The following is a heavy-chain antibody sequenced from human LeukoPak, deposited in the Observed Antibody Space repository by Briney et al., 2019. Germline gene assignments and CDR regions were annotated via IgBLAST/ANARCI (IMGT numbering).Heavy chain of an antibody. CDR1: GGSISSYY. J-gene: IGHJ6*02. D-gene: IGHD3-10*01. CDR2: IYTSGST. V-gene: IGHV4-4*07. CDR3: ARVGTYYYGSGSYSTRYYYGMDV. Sequence: ASETLSLTCTVSGGSISSYYWSWIRQPAGKGLEWIGRIYTSGSTNYNPSLKSRVTMSVDTSKNQFSLKLSSVTAADTAVYYCARVGTYYYGSGSYSTRYYYGMDVWGQGTTVTVSS.